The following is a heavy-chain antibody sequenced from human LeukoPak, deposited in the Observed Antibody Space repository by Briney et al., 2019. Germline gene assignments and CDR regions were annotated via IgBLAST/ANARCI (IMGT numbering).Heavy chain of an antibody. CDR2: IIPIFGTA. D-gene: IGHD2-2*01. Sequence: GASVKVSCKASGGTFSSYAISWVRQAPGQGLEWMGGIIPIFGTASYAQKFQGRVTITADESTSTAYMELSSLRSEDTAVYYCAGVVPAARRTGTTQREGYWGQGTPVTVSS. J-gene: IGHJ4*02. CDR3: AGVVPAARRTGTTQREGY. V-gene: IGHV1-69*13. CDR1: GGTFSSYA.